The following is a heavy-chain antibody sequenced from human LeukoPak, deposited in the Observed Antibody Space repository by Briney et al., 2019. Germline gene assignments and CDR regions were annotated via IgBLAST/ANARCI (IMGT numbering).Heavy chain of an antibody. CDR2: ISSKAYGATT. V-gene: IGHV3-49*03. CDR1: GFTFGDSA. J-gene: IGHJ4*02. D-gene: IGHD6-19*01. CDR3: TRALGRIAVAANDY. Sequence: GGSLRLSCTASGFTFGDSAMSWFRQTPGKGLEWVGFISSKAYGATTEYAASVKGRFTISRDDSKTIAYLQMNSLKIEDTAMYYCTRALGRIAVAANDYWGQGTLVTVSS.